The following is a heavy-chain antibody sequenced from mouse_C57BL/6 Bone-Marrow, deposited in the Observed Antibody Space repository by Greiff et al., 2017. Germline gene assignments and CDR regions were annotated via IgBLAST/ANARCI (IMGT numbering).Heavy chain of an antibody. CDR2: IWPGGGT. V-gene: IGHV2-9-1*01. D-gene: IGHD1-1*01. CDR1: GFSLTSYA. CDR3: ALHYYGSSYWYFDV. Sequence: VHLVESGPGLVAPSQCLSITCTVSGFSLTSYAISWVRQPPGKGLEWLGVIWPGGGTNYNSALKSRLSISKDNSKSQVFLKMNSLQTDDTARYYCALHYYGSSYWYFDVWGKGTTVTVSS. J-gene: IGHJ1*03.